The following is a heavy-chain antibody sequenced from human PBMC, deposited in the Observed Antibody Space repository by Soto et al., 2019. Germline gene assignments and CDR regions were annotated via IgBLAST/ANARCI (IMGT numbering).Heavy chain of an antibody. V-gene: IGHV3-23*01. CDR1: GFTFSSYA. CDR3: AKDHRFLECLSRLLWGAFDI. CDR2: ISGSGGST. D-gene: IGHD3-3*01. Sequence: EVQLLESGGGLVQPGGSLRLSCAASGFTFSSYAMSWVRQAPGKGLEWVSAISGSGGSTYYADSVKGRFTISRDNSKNTLYLPMNSLRAKDTAVYYCAKDHRFLECLSRLLWGAFDICVHGTMVTVSS. J-gene: IGHJ3*02.